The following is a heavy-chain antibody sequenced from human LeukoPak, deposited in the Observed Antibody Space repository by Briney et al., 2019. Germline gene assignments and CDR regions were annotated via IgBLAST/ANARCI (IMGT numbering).Heavy chain of an antibody. D-gene: IGHD3-10*01. CDR3: ARGGYGLGSYFYFYGMDV. CDR2: ISYDGSNK. J-gene: IGHJ6*02. V-gene: IGHV3-30-3*01. Sequence: GGSLRLSCAASGFTFSGYSIHWVRQAPGKGLEWVAVISYDGSNKYYADSVKGRFTISRDDSKNTLYLQMNSLRPEDTAVYYCARGGYGLGSYFYFYGMDVWGQGTTVTVSS. CDR1: GFTFSGYS.